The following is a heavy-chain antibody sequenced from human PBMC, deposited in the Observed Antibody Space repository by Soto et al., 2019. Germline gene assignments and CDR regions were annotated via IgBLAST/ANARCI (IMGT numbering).Heavy chain of an antibody. D-gene: IGHD3-10*01. CDR3: TTEPPQYYYGSGSTNGEVDY. V-gene: IGHV3-15*07. CDR1: GFTFSNAW. CDR2: IKSKTDGGTT. J-gene: IGHJ4*02. Sequence: GGSLRLSCAASGFTFSNAWMNWVRQAPGKGLEWVGRIKSKTDGGTTDYAAPVKGRLTISRDDSKNTLYLQMNSLKTEDTAVYYCTTEPPQYYYGSGSTNGEVDYWGQGTLVTVSS.